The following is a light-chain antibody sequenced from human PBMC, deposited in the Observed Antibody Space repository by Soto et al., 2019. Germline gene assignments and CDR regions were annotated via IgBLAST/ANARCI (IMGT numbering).Light chain of an antibody. V-gene: IGKV3-11*01. J-gene: IGKJ5*01. CDR2: DAS. Sequence: IVLTQSPSTLSLSPVEIATLSFMASQSVSSSYLAWYQQKPGQAPRLLIYDASYRATGIPARFSGSGSGTDFTLTISSLEPEDFAIYYCQQRSNWITFGQGTRLEIK. CDR3: QQRSNWIT. CDR1: QSVSSSY.